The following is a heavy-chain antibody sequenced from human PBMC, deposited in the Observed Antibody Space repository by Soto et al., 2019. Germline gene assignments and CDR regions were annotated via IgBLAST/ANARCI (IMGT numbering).Heavy chain of an antibody. Sequence: ASVKGACKASGYTLTIYAGHWVRQAPGQRLEWMGWINAGNGNTKYSQKFQGRVTITRDTSASTAYMELSSLRSEDTAVYYCARVARISSSDDYWGQGTLVTVSS. CDR2: INAGNGNT. CDR3: ARVARISSSDDY. J-gene: IGHJ4*02. V-gene: IGHV1-3*01. D-gene: IGHD6-6*01. CDR1: GYTLTIYA.